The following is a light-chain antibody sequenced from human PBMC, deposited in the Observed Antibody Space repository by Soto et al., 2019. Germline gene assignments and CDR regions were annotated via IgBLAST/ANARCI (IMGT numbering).Light chain of an antibody. V-gene: IGKV3D-15*01. CDR1: QSVSNN. Sequence: EIVLTQSPGTLSLSPVEGSTVSLRASQSVSNNYLAWYQQKPGQAPRLLIYGASNRATGIPARFSGSGSGTEFTLTISGLQSDDFALFFCQHYYKWPLSFGGGTKVDI. J-gene: IGKJ4*01. CDR2: GAS. CDR3: QHYYKWPLS.